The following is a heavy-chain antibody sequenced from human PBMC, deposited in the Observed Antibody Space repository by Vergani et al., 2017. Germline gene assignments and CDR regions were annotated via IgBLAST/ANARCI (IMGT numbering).Heavy chain of an antibody. CDR2: IWYDGSNK. CDR3: AKASRSVVMWYYGMDV. Sequence: QVQLVESGGGVVQPGGSLRLSCAASGFTFSSYGMHWVRQAPGKGLEWVAFIWYDGSNKYYADSVKGRFTISRDNSKNTLYLQMNSLRAEDTAGYYCAKASRSVVMWYYGMDVWGQGTTVTVSS. D-gene: IGHD3-22*01. J-gene: IGHJ6*02. CDR1: GFTFSSYG. V-gene: IGHV3-30*02.